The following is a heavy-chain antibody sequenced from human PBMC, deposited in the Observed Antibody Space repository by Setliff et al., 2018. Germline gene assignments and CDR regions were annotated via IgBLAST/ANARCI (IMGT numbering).Heavy chain of an antibody. Sequence: EASVKVSCKASGYTFTSYDINWVRQATGQGLEWMGWMNPNSGNTGYAQKFQGRVTMTRNTSISTAYMELSSLRSEDTAVYYCARAEYTSSSLYYYMDVWGKGTTVTVSS. V-gene: IGHV1-8*02. CDR3: ARAEYTSSSLYYYMDV. D-gene: IGHD6-6*01. J-gene: IGHJ6*03. CDR1: GYTFTSYD. CDR2: MNPNSGNT.